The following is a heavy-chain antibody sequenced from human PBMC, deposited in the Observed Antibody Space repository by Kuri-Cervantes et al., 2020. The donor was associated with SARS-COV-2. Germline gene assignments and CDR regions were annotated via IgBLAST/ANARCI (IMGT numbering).Heavy chain of an antibody. D-gene: IGHD5-12*01. CDR2: IYNSENT. CDR3: ARGTKVATSEYYHYMDV. CDR1: GVSVSGGTYY. Sequence: ESLKISCAVPGVSVSGGTYYWSWIRQPAGKGLEWIGRIYNSENTRYNPSLKGRVTMSMDTSKSQISLTLTSVTAADTAVYYCARGTKVATSEYYHYMDVWGKGTTVTVSS. V-gene: IGHV4-61*10. J-gene: IGHJ6*03.